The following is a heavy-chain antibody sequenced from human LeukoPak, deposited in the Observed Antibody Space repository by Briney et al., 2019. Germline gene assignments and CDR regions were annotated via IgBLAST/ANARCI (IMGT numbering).Heavy chain of an antibody. CDR3: AREDDSSGYYSDAFDI. J-gene: IGHJ3*02. CDR1: GFNFGTYW. V-gene: IGHV3-7*03. CDR2: IKPDGSEK. Sequence: HAGGSLRLSCAASGFNFGTYWMSWVRQAPGKGLEWVANIKPDGSEKHYVDSMKGRFTISRDNAKNSLCLQMNSLRAEDTAVYYCAREDDSSGYYSDAFDIWGQGTRLTVSS. D-gene: IGHD3-22*01.